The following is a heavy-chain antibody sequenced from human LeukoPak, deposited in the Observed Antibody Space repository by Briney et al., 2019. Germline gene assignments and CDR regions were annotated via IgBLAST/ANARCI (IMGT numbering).Heavy chain of an antibody. CDR1: GYTFTDYY. D-gene: IGHD6-19*01. CDR3: ARSVAGEKPFDY. CDR2: INPNSGGT. V-gene: IGHV1-2*02. J-gene: IGHJ4*02. Sequence: ASVKVSCKASGYTFTDYYMHWVRQAPGQGLEWMGWINPNSGGTNYAQKFQGRVTMTRDTSISTAYMELSRLRSDDTAVYYCARSVAGEKPFDYWGQGTLVTVSS.